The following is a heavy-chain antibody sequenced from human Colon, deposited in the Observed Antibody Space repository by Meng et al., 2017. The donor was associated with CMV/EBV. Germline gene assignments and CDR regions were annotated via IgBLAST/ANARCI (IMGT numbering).Heavy chain of an antibody. CDR3: TTDEVLASYHAH. V-gene: IGHV3-15*07. Sequence: ASGLNLPKACMNWVRQTPGKGLEWVGRIKSKTYAGPTEYIASVEGRFSISRDDSINTMYLQMNSLQAEDTAVYFCTTDEVLASYHAHWGQGTLVTVSS. CDR1: GLNLPKAC. CDR2: IKSKTYAGPT. J-gene: IGHJ4*02. D-gene: IGHD2-2*01.